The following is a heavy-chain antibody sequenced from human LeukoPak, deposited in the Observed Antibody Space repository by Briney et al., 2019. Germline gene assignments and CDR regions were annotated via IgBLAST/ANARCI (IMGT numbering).Heavy chain of an antibody. Sequence: GGSLRLYCSASVFTVSSNYMSWVRQAPGKGLEWVSVIYSGGSTYYADSVKGRFTISRDNSKNTLYLQMNSLRAEDTAVYYCARAPGPIDYWGQGTLVTVSS. V-gene: IGHV3-66*02. CDR3: ARAPGPIDY. J-gene: IGHJ4*02. CDR1: VFTVSSNY. CDR2: IYSGGST.